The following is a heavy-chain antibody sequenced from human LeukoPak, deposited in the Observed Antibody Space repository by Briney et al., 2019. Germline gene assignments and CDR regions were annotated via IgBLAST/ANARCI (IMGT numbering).Heavy chain of an antibody. CDR3: AKGRYYYGSGSYPAFDY. V-gene: IGHV3-23*01. CDR1: GFTFSSYA. J-gene: IGHJ4*02. D-gene: IGHD3-10*01. CDR2: ISGSGGST. Sequence: AGSLTLSCAASGFTFSSYAMSWVRHAPGKGLEWVSVISGSGGSTYYADSVKGRFTISRDNSNNTLYLQMNSLRAEDTAVYYCAKGRYYYGSGSYPAFDYWGQGTLVTVSS.